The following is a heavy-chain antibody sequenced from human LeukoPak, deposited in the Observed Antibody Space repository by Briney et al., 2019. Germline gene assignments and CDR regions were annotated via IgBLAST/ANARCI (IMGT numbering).Heavy chain of an antibody. Sequence: GGSLRLSCAASGFTFSTYAMTWVRQAPGKGLEWVSAISGSGGSTYYADSVKGRFTISRDNSKNTVYLQMNSLRVEDTAKYYCAKRWSYYFDYWGQGTLVTVSS. CDR3: AKRWSYYFDY. CDR2: ISGSGGST. J-gene: IGHJ4*02. V-gene: IGHV3-23*01. CDR1: GFTFSTYA. D-gene: IGHD1-26*01.